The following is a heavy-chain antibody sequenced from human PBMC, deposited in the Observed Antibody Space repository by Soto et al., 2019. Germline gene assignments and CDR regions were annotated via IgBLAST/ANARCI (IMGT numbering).Heavy chain of an antibody. Sequence: PSQTLSLTCAISGDSVSSNSAAWNWIRQSPSRGLEWLGRTYYRSKWYNDYAVSVKSRITINPDTSKNQFSLQLNSVTPEDTAVYYCARERSITIFGVVITDADYYYYMDVWGKGTTVTVSS. J-gene: IGHJ6*03. CDR1: GDSVSSNSAA. CDR2: TYYRSKWYN. V-gene: IGHV6-1*01. D-gene: IGHD3-3*01. CDR3: ARERSITIFGVVITDADYYYYMDV.